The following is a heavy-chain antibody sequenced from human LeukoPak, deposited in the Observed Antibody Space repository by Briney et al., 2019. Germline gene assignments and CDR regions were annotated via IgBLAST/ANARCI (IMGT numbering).Heavy chain of an antibody. V-gene: IGHV3-30*02. J-gene: IGHJ6*03. CDR3: AKDRCSNGIGCYYYYMDV. D-gene: IGHD2-8*01. Sequence: PGGSLRLSCAASGFTFSSYWMSWVRQAPGKGLEWVAYIQKDGSNEQYADAVKGRFRISRDSSKNILYLQMNSLRAEDTAVYYCAKDRCSNGIGCYYYYMDVWGKGTTVTISS. CDR2: IQKDGSNE. CDR1: GFTFSSYW.